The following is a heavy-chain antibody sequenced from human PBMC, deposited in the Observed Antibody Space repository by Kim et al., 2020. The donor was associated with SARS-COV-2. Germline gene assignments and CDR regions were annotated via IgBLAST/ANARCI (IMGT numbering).Heavy chain of an antibody. CDR1: GFTVSSNY. V-gene: IGHV3-53*01. Sequence: GGSLRLSCAASGFTVSSNYMSWVRQAPGKGLEWVSVIYSGGSTYYADSVKGRFTISRDNSKNTLYLQMNSLRAEDTAVYYCASSWYYYDSSGYSHIDYWGQGTLVTVSS. CDR2: IYSGGST. D-gene: IGHD3-22*01. J-gene: IGHJ4*02. CDR3: ASSWYYYDSSGYSHIDY.